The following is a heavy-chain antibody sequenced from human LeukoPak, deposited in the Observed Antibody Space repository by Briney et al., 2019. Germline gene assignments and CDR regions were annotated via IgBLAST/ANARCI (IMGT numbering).Heavy chain of an antibody. CDR1: GITVSSNY. CDR3: ARDRSRDCSSSSCYFDAFDI. V-gene: IGHV3-66*02. D-gene: IGHD2-15*01. J-gene: IGHJ3*02. CDR2: IYSGGNT. Sequence: GGSLRLSCAASGITVSSNYMSWVRQAPGKGLEWVSVIYSGGNTYYADSVKGRFTISRDNSKNTLYLQMDSLRAKDTAVYYCARDRSRDCSSSSCYFDAFDIWGQGTMVTVSS.